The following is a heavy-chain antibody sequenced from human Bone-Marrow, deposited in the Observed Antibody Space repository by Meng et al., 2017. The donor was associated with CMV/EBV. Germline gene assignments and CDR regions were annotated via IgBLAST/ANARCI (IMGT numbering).Heavy chain of an antibody. V-gene: IGHV1-8*01. CDR1: GYTFTSYD. CDR2: MNPNSGNT. D-gene: IGHD3-22*01. CDR3: ARGGYYDSSGYYDVGY. J-gene: IGHJ4*02. Sequence: ASVKVSCKASGYTFTSYDINWVRQATGQGLEWMGWMNPNSGNTGYAQKFQGRVTMTRNTSISTAYMELSSLRSEDTAVYYCARGGYYDSSGYYDVGYWGQGTLVTVSS.